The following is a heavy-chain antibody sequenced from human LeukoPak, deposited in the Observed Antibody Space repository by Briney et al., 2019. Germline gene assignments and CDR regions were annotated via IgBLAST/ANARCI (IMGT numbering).Heavy chain of an antibody. V-gene: IGHV3-33*01. CDR1: GFVFSGYG. D-gene: IGHD1-26*01. CDR2: IWYDGSDK. J-gene: IGHJ4*02. CDR3: ARDWATRRFDY. Sequence: GGSLGLSCAASGFVFSGYGMHWVRQAPGKGLEWVAVIWYDGSDKYYGDSVKGRFTISRDNSKNTLYLQMNSLRAEDTAVYYCARDWATRRFDYWGQGTLVTVSS.